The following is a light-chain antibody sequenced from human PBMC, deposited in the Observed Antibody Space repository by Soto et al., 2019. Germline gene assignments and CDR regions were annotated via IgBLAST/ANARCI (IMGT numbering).Light chain of an antibody. CDR1: SSDVGGYNY. Sequence: QSALTQPASVSGSPGQSINISCTGTSSDVGGYNYVSWYQHHPGKAPKLIIYDVSNRPSGVSNPFSGSKSGNTASLTISGLQPEDEADYYCSSYTTSNTRQIVFGTGTKPPS. CDR2: DVS. V-gene: IGLV2-14*03. CDR3: SSYTTSNTRQIV. J-gene: IGLJ1*01.